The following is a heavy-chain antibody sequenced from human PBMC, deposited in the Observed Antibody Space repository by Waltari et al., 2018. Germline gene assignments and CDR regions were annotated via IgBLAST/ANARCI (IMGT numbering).Heavy chain of an antibody. CDR3: AKDLAVAGSGGIFDY. J-gene: IGHJ4*02. CDR1: GFTFVDYA. CDR2: ISWNNGSI. D-gene: IGHD6-19*01. V-gene: IGHV3-9*01. Sequence: EVQLVESGGGLVQAGRSLRLSCVASGFTFVDYAMHWVREAPGKGLGWVSGISWNNGSIGYAGSVKGQLTISRDNAKNSLYLQMNSLRPEDTALYYCAKDLAVAGSGGIFDYWGQGTPVTVSS.